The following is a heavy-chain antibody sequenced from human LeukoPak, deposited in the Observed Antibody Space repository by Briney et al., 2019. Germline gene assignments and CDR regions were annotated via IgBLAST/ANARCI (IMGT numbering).Heavy chain of an antibody. D-gene: IGHD1-26*01. V-gene: IGHV1-18*01. CDR1: GYTFTSYG. CDR3: ARAGGSYSIYPPGFDY. J-gene: IGHJ4*02. CDR2: ISAYNGNT. Sequence: ASVKVSCKASGYTFTSYGISWVRQAPGQGLEWMGWISAYNGNTNYAQKLQGRVTMTTDTSTSTAYMELSSLRSEDTAVYYCARAGGSYSIYPPGFDYWGQGTLVTVSS.